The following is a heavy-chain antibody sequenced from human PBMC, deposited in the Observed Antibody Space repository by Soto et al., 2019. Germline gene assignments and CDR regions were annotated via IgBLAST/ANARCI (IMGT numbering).Heavy chain of an antibody. Sequence: GASVKVSCKASGYTFTGYYMHWVRQAPGQGLEWMGWINPNSGGTNYAQKFQGWVTMTRDTSISTAYMELSRLRSDDTAVYYCARAPREGYCSGGSCSDNWFDPWGQGTLVTVSS. CDR3: ARAPREGYCSGGSCSDNWFDP. J-gene: IGHJ5*02. D-gene: IGHD2-15*01. CDR1: GYTFTGYY. CDR2: INPNSGGT. V-gene: IGHV1-2*04.